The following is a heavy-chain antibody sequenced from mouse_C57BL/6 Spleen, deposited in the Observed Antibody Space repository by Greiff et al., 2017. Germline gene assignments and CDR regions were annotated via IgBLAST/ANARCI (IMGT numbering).Heavy chain of an antibody. CDR2: IDPNSGGT. D-gene: IGHD2-3*01. CDR3: AGGYYYFDY. Sequence: QVQLQQPGAELVKPGASVKLSCKASGYTFTSYWMHWVTQRPGRGLEWIGRIDPNSGGTNYNEKFKGKATFTADTSSNTAYMQLSSLTTEDSAIYYCAGGYYYFDYWGQGTTLTVSS. CDR1: GYTFTSYW. J-gene: IGHJ2*01. V-gene: IGHV1-62-3*01.